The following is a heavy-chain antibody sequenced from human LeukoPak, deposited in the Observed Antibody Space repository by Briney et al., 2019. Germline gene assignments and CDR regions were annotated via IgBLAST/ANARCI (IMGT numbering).Heavy chain of an antibody. CDR1: GGSISGGDYY. CDR2: IYYSGST. V-gene: IGHV4-30-4*01. Sequence: SETLSLTCTVSGGSISGGDYYWSWIRQPPGKGLEWIGYIYYSGSTYYNPSLKSRVTISVDTSKNQFSLELSSVTAADTAVYYCARHYYDSSGYINFDYWGQGTLVTVSS. CDR3: ARHYYDSSGYINFDY. D-gene: IGHD3-22*01. J-gene: IGHJ4*02.